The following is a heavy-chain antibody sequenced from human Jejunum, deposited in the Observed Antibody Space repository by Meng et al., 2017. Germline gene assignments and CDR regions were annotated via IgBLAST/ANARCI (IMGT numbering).Heavy chain of an antibody. V-gene: IGHV3-30*01. CDR3: ARAPDYGDFKYYFDY. CDR2: ISYDGSNL. Sequence: GESLKISCAASGFTFSSYAMHWVRQAPGKGLEWVAVISYDGSNLYYGDSVKGRFTISRDNSRNTLYLQMNSLRPEDTAVFYCARAPDYGDFKYYFDYWGQGTLVTVSS. J-gene: IGHJ4*02. D-gene: IGHD4-17*01. CDR1: GFTFSSYA.